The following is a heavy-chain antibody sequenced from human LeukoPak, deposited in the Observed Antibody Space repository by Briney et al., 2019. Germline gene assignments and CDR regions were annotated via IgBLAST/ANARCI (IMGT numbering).Heavy chain of an antibody. CDR2: ISYDGSNK. CDR3: ASGVVVISYYYGMDV. V-gene: IGHV3-30*03. J-gene: IGHJ6*02. CDR1: GFTFSSYG. Sequence: GRSLRLSCAASGFTFSSYGMHWVRQAPGKGLEWVAVISYDGSNKYYADSVKGRFTISRDNSKNTLYLQMNSLRAEDTAVYYCASGVVVISYYYGMDVWGQGTTVTVSS. D-gene: IGHD3-22*01.